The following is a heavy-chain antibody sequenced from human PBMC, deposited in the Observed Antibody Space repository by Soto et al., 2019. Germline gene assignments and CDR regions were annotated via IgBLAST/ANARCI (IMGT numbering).Heavy chain of an antibody. CDR2: ISWNSGTI. D-gene: IGHD4-17*01. V-gene: IGHV3-9*01. CDR1: GFTFDDYA. CDR3: AKDLQYVDYVPLHFYGMDV. Sequence: GGSLRLSCAASGFTFDDYAMHWVRQAPGKGLEWVSGISWNSGTIGYADSVKGRFTISRDNAKNSLYLQMNSLRAEDTALYYCAKDLQYVDYVPLHFYGMDVWGQGTTVTVSS. J-gene: IGHJ6*02.